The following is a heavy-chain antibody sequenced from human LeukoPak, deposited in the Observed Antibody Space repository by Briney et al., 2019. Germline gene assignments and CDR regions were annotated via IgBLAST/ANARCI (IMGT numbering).Heavy chain of an antibody. J-gene: IGHJ4*02. D-gene: IGHD3-22*01. Sequence: PSETLSLTCAVYGGSFSGYYWSWIRQPPGKGLEWIGEINHSGSTNYDPSLKSRVTISVDTSKNQFSLKLSSVTAADTAVYYCARGARWLPQGLRYFDYWGQGTLVTVSS. V-gene: IGHV4-34*01. CDR1: GGSFSGYY. CDR2: INHSGST. CDR3: ARGARWLPQGLRYFDY.